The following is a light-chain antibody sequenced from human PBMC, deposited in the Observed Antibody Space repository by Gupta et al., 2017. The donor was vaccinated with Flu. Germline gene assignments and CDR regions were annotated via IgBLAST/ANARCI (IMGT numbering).Light chain of an antibody. CDR2: EGK. CDR1: SSDGCAYDF. Sequence: SVTISCTGTSSDGCAYDFGSGYQHRPVNDHSLMIYEGKKRTTAVPDRFSGSKSGNTAALTVAGCQAEDEAYYYCRALSGSSVLFGGGTKLIVL. J-gene: IGLJ2*01. CDR3: RALSGSSVL. V-gene: IGLV2-8*01.